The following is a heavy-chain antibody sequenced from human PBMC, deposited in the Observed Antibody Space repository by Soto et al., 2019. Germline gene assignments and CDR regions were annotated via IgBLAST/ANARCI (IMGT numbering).Heavy chain of an antibody. V-gene: IGHV3-15*01. J-gene: IGHJ4*02. CDR3: TTDQGSSGWYYYFDY. D-gene: IGHD6-19*01. Sequence: EVQLVESGGGLVKPGGSLRLSCAASGFTFSNAWMSWVRQAPGKGLEWVGRIKSKTDGGTTDYAAPGKGRFTIARDDSKNTLYLQMNSLKTEDTAVYYCTTDQGSSGWYYYFDYWGQGTLVTVSS. CDR1: GFTFSNAW. CDR2: IKSKTDGGTT.